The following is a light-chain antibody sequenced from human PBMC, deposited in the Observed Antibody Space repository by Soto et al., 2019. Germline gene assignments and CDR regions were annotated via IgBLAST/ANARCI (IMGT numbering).Light chain of an antibody. CDR3: QQRSNWAPIT. CDR1: QSVSSY. CDR2: DAS. J-gene: IGKJ5*01. V-gene: IGKV3-11*01. Sequence: EIVLTQSPVTLSLSPGERTTLSCRASQSVSSYLAWYQHKPGQAPRLLIYDASNRATGIPARFSGGGSGTDFTLTIDNLEPEDFAIYYCQQRSNWAPITFGQGTRLEI.